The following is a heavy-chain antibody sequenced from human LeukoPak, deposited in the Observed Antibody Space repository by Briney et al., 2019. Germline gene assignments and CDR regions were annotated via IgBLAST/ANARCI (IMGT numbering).Heavy chain of an antibody. CDR1: GYTFASYD. D-gene: IGHD3-10*01. Sequence: ASVKVSCKASGYTFASYDINWVRQATGQGLEWMGWVNPDTGNTGYAQNFQGRVTITRNTSTSTAYMELSSLRSEDTAVYYCARGFRHYGSGNLDYWGQGTLVTVSS. CDR3: ARGFRHYGSGNLDY. J-gene: IGHJ4*02. V-gene: IGHV1-8*01. CDR2: VNPDTGNT.